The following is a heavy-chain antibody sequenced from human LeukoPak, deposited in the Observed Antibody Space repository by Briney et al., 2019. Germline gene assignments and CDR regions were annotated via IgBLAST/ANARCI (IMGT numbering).Heavy chain of an antibody. V-gene: IGHV4-59*12. CDR3: ARDRCSGDSCYPYYFDY. J-gene: IGHJ4*02. D-gene: IGHD2-15*01. CDR1: GGSISSYY. Sequence: SETLSLTCTVSGGSISSYYWSWIRQPPGKGLEWIGYIYYSGSTNYNPSLKSRVTISVDTSKNQFSLKLSSVTAADTAVYYCARDRCSGDSCYPYYFDYWGQGTLVTVSS. CDR2: IYYSGST.